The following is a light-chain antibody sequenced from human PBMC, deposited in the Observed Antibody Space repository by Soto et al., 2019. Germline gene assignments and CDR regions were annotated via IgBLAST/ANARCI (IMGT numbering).Light chain of an antibody. CDR2: DAS. CDR1: QSVSAY. J-gene: IGKJ4*01. V-gene: IGKV3-11*01. Sequence: ALTHSPATLSLYTEDCATLSFRASQSVSAYLAWYQQKPGQPPRLLIYDASNRAPGIPARFSGSGSGKDFTLTLLSLEPEDSAVYYCQQRTIPLTFGGGTKVDIK. CDR3: QQRTIPLT.